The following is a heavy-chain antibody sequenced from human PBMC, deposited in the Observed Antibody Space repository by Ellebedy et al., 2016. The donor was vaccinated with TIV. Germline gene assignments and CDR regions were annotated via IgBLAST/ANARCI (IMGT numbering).Heavy chain of an antibody. CDR3: ASRASGSIDS. D-gene: IGHD3-3*01. Sequence: SETLSLXXAVYGGSFSGYSWSWIRQPPGKGLEWIGEINYGGSTNYNPSFKSRVSISVVTSRSQFSLKVFAITAADTAVYYCASRASGSIDSWGQGTLVTVSS. CDR2: INYGGST. V-gene: IGHV4-34*01. J-gene: IGHJ4*02. CDR1: GGSFSGYS.